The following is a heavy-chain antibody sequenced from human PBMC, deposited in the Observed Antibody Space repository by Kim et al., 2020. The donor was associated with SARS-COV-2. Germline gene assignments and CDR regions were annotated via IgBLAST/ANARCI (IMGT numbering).Heavy chain of an antibody. Sequence: ASVKVSCKASGYTFDTYSLYWVRQAPGQRFEGMGWINGGNGNTRYSQNFQGRVTILRDTSATTAYMELSSLTFKDTAVYYCAREGSGRCNWLGPWGQGTL. D-gene: IGHD3-10*01. V-gene: IGHV1-3*01. CDR1: GYTFDTYS. CDR3: AREGSGRCNWLGP. J-gene: IGHJ5*02. CDR2: INGGNGNT.